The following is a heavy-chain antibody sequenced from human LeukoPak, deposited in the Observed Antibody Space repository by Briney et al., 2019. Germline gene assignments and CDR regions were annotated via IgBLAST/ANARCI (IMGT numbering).Heavy chain of an antibody. CDR2: IYYSGST. J-gene: IGHJ5*02. V-gene: IGHV4-59*02. D-gene: IGHD2-2*01. CDR3: ARGESSTSNWFDP. CDR1: GVSVRNYY. Sequence: SETLSLTCTVSGVSVRNYYWSWIRQTPGRGLEWIGDIYYSGSTNYNPSLKSRVTISVDASKNQFSLRVSSVTAADTAVYYCARGESSTSNWFDPWGQGTLVTVSS.